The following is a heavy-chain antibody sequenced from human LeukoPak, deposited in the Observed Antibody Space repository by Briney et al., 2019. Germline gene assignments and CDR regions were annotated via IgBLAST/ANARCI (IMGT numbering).Heavy chain of an antibody. Sequence: PGGSLRLSCAASGFTFSSYAMSWVRQAPGKGLEWVSAISISGGSTYYADSVKGRFTISRDNAKNSLYLQMNSLRAEDTAVYYCAKDKDYDFWSGYPGDAFDIWGQGTMVTVSS. CDR3: AKDKDYDFWSGYPGDAFDI. V-gene: IGHV3-23*01. CDR1: GFTFSSYA. J-gene: IGHJ3*02. D-gene: IGHD3-3*01. CDR2: ISISGGST.